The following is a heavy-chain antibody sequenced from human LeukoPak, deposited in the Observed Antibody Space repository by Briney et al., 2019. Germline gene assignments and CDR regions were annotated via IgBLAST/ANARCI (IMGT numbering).Heavy chain of an antibody. CDR3: AREGPLDAFDI. Sequence: AASVKVSCKASGYTFTSYGISWVRQAPGQGLEWMGWIGAYNGNTNYAQKFQGRVTLTRDMSTSTDYLELSSLRSEDTAVYYCAREGPLDAFDIWGQGTMVTVSS. CDR1: GYTFTSYG. V-gene: IGHV1-18*01. J-gene: IGHJ3*02. CDR2: IGAYNGNT.